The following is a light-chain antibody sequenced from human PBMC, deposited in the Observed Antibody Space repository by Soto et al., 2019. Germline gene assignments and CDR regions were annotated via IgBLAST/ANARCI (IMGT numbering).Light chain of an antibody. J-gene: IGKJ5*01. CDR3: QQYNSWTSIT. CDR1: QTINRN. V-gene: IGKV3-15*01. Sequence: EILLTQSPATLSVSPGERATLSCRSSQTINRNLGWYQQKPGQAPRLLIFAASTRAPGIPARFSSSGSGTEFTLTISGLQSEDFAVYYCQQYNSWTSITFGQGTRLEV. CDR2: AAS.